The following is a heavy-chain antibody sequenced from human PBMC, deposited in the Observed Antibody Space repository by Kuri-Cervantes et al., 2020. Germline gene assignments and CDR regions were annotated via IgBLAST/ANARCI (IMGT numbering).Heavy chain of an antibody. V-gene: IGHV4-61*01. CDR1: GGSVSSGSYY. J-gene: IGHJ4*02. Sequence: GSLRLSCTVSGGSVSSGSYYWSWIRQPPGKGLEWIGYIYYSGSTNYNPSLKSRVTISVDTSKNQFSLKLSSVTAADTAVYYCAREGRRGIAEYWGQGTLVTVSS. D-gene: IGHD6-13*01. CDR3: AREGRRGIAEY. CDR2: IYYSGST.